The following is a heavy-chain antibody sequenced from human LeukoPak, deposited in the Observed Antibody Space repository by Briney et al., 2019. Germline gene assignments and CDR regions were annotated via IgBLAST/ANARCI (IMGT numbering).Heavy chain of an antibody. CDR2: IYYSGST. CDR1: GGSISSYY. CDR3: ASSQNIVVVHY. V-gene: IGHV4-59*01. Sequence: SETLSLTCTVSGGSISSYYWSWIRQPPGKGLEWIGYIYYSGSTNYNPSLKSRVTISVDTSKNQFSLKLSSVTAADTAVYYCASSQNIVVVHYWGQGTLVTVSS. D-gene: IGHD2/OR15-2a*01. J-gene: IGHJ4*02.